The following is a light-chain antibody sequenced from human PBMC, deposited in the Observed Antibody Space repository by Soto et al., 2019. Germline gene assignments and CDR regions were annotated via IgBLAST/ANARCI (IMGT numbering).Light chain of an antibody. V-gene: IGLV2-14*01. CDR1: SSDVGGYNY. CDR3: RSYTSASDLRV. Sequence: QSALTQPASVSGSPGQSITISCTGTSSDVGGYNYVSWYQHHQGKAPELRIYEVSNGPSGVSNGFSGSKSGKTASLTISGLQAEEEADYSCRSYTSASDLRVFRAATK. CDR2: EVS. J-gene: IGLJ1*01.